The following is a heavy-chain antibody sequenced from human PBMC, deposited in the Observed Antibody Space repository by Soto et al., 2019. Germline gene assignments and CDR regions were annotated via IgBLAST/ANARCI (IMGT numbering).Heavy chain of an antibody. Sequence: EVQLLESGGGLAQPGGSLRLSCAASRFTFSSYAMSWVRQAPGKGLEWVSSVNVDDSTYYANSVKGRFTISRDNSKNTVNLQMNSLRAEDTAVYYCAKNYYLDNWAQGTLVTVSS. CDR3: AKNYYLDN. CDR2: VNVDDST. J-gene: IGHJ4*02. V-gene: IGHV3-23*01. CDR1: RFTFSSYA.